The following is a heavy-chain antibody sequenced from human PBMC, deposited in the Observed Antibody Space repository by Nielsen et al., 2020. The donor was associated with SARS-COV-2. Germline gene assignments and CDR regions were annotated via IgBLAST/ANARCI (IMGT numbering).Heavy chain of an antibody. CDR1: GDSINNYY. CDR3: ARVEGRLQYPFYYYYGMDV. J-gene: IGHJ6*02. D-gene: IGHD4-11*01. Sequence: SETLSLTCTVSGDSINNYYWTWIRQSPEKGLEWLGSIYYTGSTNYNPSFKSRVTMSLDTSNNQFSLKLTSVTAADTAVYYCARVEGRLQYPFYYYYGMDVWGQGTTVTVSS. V-gene: IGHV4-59*12. CDR2: IYYTGST.